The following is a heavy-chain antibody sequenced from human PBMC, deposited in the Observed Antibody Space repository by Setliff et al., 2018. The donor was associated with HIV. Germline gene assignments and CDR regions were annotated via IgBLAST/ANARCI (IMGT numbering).Heavy chain of an antibody. CDR2: INPNVGGT. Sequence: ASVKVSCKGSGYTFTGYYVHWVRLAPGQGLEWMGWINPNVGGTTYARKFQGRVTMTRDTSISTAYMELSRLTSDDTALYYCAREADYSDTGGQYRYWGQGTLVTVS. V-gene: IGHV1-2*02. D-gene: IGHD2-8*02. CDR3: AREADYSDTGGQYRY. J-gene: IGHJ4*02. CDR1: GYTFTGYY.